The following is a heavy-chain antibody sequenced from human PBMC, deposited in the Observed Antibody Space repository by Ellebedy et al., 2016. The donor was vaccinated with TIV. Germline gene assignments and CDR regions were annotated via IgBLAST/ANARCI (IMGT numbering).Heavy chain of an antibody. CDR3: ARGAPYESSGADY. J-gene: IGHJ4*02. D-gene: IGHD3-22*01. CDR2: IDSDGSRT. V-gene: IGHV3-74*01. CDR1: GFTFSGYW. Sequence: PGGSLRLSCAASGFTFSGYWMHWVRQAHGKGLEWVSRIDSDGSRTSYADTVRGRFTIPRDNAKNTLYLQMNSLRAEDTAVYYCARGAPYESSGADYWGQGTLVTVSS.